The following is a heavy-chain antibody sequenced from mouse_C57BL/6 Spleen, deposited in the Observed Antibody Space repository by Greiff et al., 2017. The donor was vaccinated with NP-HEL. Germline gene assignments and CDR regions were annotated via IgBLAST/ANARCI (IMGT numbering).Heavy chain of an antibody. Sequence: QVQLQQPGAELVRPGSSVKLSCKASGYTFTSYWMDWVKQRPGQGLEWIGNIYPSDSETHYNQKFKDKATLTVDKSSSTAYMQLSSLTSEDSAVYYCAYYDGSSYAYWYFDVWGTGTTVTVAS. CDR3: AYYDGSSYAYWYFDV. V-gene: IGHV1-61*01. D-gene: IGHD1-1*01. CDR2: IYPSDSET. CDR1: GYTFTSYW. J-gene: IGHJ1*03.